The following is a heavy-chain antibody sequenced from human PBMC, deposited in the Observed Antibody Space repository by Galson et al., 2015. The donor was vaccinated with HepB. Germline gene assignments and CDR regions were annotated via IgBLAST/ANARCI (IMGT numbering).Heavy chain of an antibody. J-gene: IGHJ4*02. CDR2: FDAEDGET. V-gene: IGHV1-24*01. Sequence: SVKVSCKVSGYTLTELSMHWVRQAPGQGLEWMGGFDAEDGETIYAQKFQGRVTMTEDTSTDTAYMELSSLRSEDTAVYYCATDPWGSGCYFHYFDYWGQGTLFTVSS. CDR3: ATDPWGSGCYFHYFDY. CDR1: GYTLTELS. D-gene: IGHD3-10*01.